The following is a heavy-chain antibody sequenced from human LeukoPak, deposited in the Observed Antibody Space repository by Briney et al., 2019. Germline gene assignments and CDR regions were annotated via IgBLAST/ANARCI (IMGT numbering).Heavy chain of an antibody. J-gene: IGHJ5*02. CDR3: ARDYCSGGSCYPFGWFDP. Sequence: PGGSLRLSCAASGFTFSSYSMNWVRQAPGKGLEWVSYIGSSSSTIYYADSVKGRFTISRDNAKNSLYLQMNSLRAEDTAVYYCARDYCSGGSCYPFGWFDPWGQGTLVTVSS. V-gene: IGHV3-48*01. CDR1: GFTFSSYS. CDR2: IGSSSSTI. D-gene: IGHD2-15*01.